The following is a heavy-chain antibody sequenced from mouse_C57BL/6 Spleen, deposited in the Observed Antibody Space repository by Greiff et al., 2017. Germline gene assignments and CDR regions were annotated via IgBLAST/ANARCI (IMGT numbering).Heavy chain of an antibody. CDR1: GFTFSSYA. J-gene: IGHJ3*01. CDR3: ARGDYDFWFAD. V-gene: IGHV5-4*03. Sequence: DVMLVESGGGLVKPGGSLKLSCAASGFTFSSYAMSWVRQTPEKRLEWVATISDGGSYTYYPDNVKGRFTISRDNAKNNLYLQMSHLKSEDTAMYYCARGDYDFWFADWGQGTLVTVSA. D-gene: IGHD2-4*01. CDR2: ISDGGSYT.